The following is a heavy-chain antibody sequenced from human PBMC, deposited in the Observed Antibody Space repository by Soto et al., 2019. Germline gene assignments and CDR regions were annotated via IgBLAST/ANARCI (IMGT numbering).Heavy chain of an antibody. J-gene: IGHJ6*02. CDR2: IIPIFRTP. D-gene: IGHD5-12*01. V-gene: IGHV1-69*12. CDR1: GGTFNTLA. Sequence: QVQLVQSGAEVKKPGSSVKVSCKASGGTFNTLAIGWVRQAPGQGFEWLGGIIPIFRTPDYAQKFQGRVTIIADESASTAYMELSSLRSEDTAVYYCARDKERQRLGGNYYYAMDIWGQGTTVTVSS. CDR3: ARDKERQRLGGNYYYAMDI.